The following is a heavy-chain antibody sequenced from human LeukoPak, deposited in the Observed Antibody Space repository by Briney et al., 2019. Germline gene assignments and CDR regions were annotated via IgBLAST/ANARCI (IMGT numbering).Heavy chain of an antibody. CDR3: ARDGADNSGYYFGSL. CDR2: IYSGGSP. J-gene: IGHJ3*01. CDR1: GFPFSSYG. Sequence: GGSLRLSCAASGFPFSSYGMHWARQAPGKGLEWVSVIYSGGSPDYADSAKGRFTISTDNSKNTLYLQMNSLRVEDTAVYYCARDGADNSGYYFGSLWGQGTVVTVSS. D-gene: IGHD3-22*01. V-gene: IGHV3-53*01.